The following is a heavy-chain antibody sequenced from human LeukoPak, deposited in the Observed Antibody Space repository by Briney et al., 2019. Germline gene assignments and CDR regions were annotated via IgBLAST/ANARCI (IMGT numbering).Heavy chain of an antibody. CDR3: ARGRGYYYGSY. CDR2: IYYSGST. D-gene: IGHD3-10*01. V-gene: IGHV4-59*01. CDR1: GGSISIYY. Sequence: SETLSLTCTVSGGSISIYYWSWIRQPPGKGLEWIGYIYYSGSTNYNPSLKSRVTISVDTSKNQFSLKLSSVTAADTAVYYCARGRGYYYGSYWGQGTLVTVSS. J-gene: IGHJ4*02.